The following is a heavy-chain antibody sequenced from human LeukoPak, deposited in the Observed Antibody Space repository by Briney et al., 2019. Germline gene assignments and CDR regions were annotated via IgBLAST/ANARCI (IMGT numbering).Heavy chain of an antibody. D-gene: IGHD3-3*01. CDR2: IYHSGIT. Sequence: SQTLSLTCTVSGGSISSGDFYWSWIRQPPEKGLEYIGYIYHSGITFYNPSLKSRVTISVDTSKNQFSLKLSSVTAADTAVYYCARHGSPYYDFWSGYYFDYWGQGTLVTVSS. CDR1: GGSISSGDFY. J-gene: IGHJ4*02. V-gene: IGHV4-30-4*01. CDR3: ARHGSPYYDFWSGYYFDY.